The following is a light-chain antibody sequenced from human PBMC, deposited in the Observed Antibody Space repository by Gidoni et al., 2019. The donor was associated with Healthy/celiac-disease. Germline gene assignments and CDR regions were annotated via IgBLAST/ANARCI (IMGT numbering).Light chain of an antibody. J-gene: IGLJ1*01. V-gene: IGLV2-14*01. Sequence: QSALTQPASVSGSPGQSITISCTGTRSDVGGYNYVSWYQQPPGKAPKLMIYEVSKRPSGVPNRFSGSKSGNTASLTISGLQAEDEADYYCSSYTSSSTYVFGTGTKVTVL. CDR2: EVS. CDR3: SSYTSSSTYV. CDR1: RSDVGGYNY.